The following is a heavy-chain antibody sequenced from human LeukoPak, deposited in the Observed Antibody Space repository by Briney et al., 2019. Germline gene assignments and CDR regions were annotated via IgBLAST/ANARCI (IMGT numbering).Heavy chain of an antibody. V-gene: IGHV3-48*01. Sequence: GGSLRLSCAASGFTFSSYSMNWVRQAPGKGLEWVSYISSSSSTIYYADSVKGRFTTYRDNAKTSLYLQTNSLRAEDTAVYYCAGAEFGELWPLDYWGQGTLVTVSS. J-gene: IGHJ4*02. CDR1: GFTFSSYS. CDR2: ISSSSSTI. D-gene: IGHD3-10*01. CDR3: AGAEFGELWPLDY.